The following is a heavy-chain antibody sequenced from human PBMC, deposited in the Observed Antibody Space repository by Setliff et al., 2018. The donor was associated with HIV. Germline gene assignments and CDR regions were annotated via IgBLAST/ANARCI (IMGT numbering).Heavy chain of an antibody. CDR1: GGSLSGHY. D-gene: IGHD6-13*01. Sequence: SSETLSLTCAVYGGSLSGHYWTWIRQPPGEGLEWIGEINHSGKTNYNPSLKSRVTISVDTSKNQFSLKVSSVTAADTAVYYCVTSSSWSSRLDFWGQGRLVTVS. J-gene: IGHJ4*02. V-gene: IGHV4-34*01. CDR2: INHSGKT. CDR3: VTSSSWSSRLDF.